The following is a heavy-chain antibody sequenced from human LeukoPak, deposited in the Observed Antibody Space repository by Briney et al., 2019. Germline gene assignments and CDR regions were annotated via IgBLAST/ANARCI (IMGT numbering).Heavy chain of an antibody. CDR1: GDSVSGNRAT. D-gene: IGHD1-7*01. Sequence: SQTLSLTCAISGDSVSGNRATWNWIRQSPSRGLEWLGRTYYRSKWNKNYAASVKSRITINPDTSKNQLSLQLNSVTPEDTAVYYCARGYMGTTDYWGQGTLVIVSS. V-gene: IGHV6-1*01. J-gene: IGHJ4*02. CDR3: ARGYMGTTDY. CDR2: TYYRSKWNK.